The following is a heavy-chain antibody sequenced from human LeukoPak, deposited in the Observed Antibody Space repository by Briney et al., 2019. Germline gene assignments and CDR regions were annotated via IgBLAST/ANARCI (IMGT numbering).Heavy chain of an antibody. CDR1: GGSISNNNYY. Sequence: SETLSLTCTVSGGSISNNNYYWAWIRQPPGKGLECIGSIYYSGSPYYNPSLKSRVTISVDTSKNQFSLRLSSVTAADTAVYYCATWRTAKTGFDYWGQEPWSPSPQ. CDR2: IYYSGSP. J-gene: IGHJ4*01. CDR3: ATWRTAKTGFDY. D-gene: IGHD1-1*01. V-gene: IGHV4-39*01.